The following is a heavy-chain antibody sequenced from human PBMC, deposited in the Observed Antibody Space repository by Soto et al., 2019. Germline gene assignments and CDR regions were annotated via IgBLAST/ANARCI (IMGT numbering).Heavy chain of an antibody. V-gene: IGHV1-69*13. Sequence: GASVKVSFKASGGTFSSYAISWVRQAPGQGLEWMGGIIPIFGTANYAQKFQGRVTITADESTSTAYMELSSLRSEDTAVYYCARPEYSSGWYFDYWGQGTLVTVSS. CDR2: IIPIFGTA. D-gene: IGHD6-19*01. CDR1: GGTFSSYA. J-gene: IGHJ4*02. CDR3: ARPEYSSGWYFDY.